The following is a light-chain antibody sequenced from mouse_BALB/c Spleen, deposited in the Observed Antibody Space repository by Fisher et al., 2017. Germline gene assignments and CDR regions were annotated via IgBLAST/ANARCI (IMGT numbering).Light chain of an antibody. CDR1: SSVSY. J-gene: IGKJ5*01. CDR2: DTS. CDR3: QQWSSNPPT. V-gene: IGKV4-59*01. Sequence: IVITQTPALMSASPGEKVTISCSASSSVSYMYWYQQKSGTSPKRWIYDTSKLASGVPVRFSGSGSGTSYSLTISSMEAEDAATYYCQQWSSNPPTFGAGTKLELK.